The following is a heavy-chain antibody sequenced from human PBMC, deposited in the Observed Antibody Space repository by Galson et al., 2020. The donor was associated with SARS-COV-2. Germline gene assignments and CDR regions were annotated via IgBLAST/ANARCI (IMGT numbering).Heavy chain of an antibody. D-gene: IGHD2-21*02. J-gene: IGHJ4*02. Sequence: SKTLSLTWAVYGGSSSAYPCSWTRQPPAKGLEWIGEINHSEYTNSTRQLNHSESTNYNPSLKSRVIISVNTSKNQFALKLSSVTAAEKAVDYWAGGGSVVTPSRADYWGQGCLVIVSS. V-gene: IGHV4-34*01. CDR1: GGSSSAYP. CDR3: AGGGSVVTPSRADY. CDR2: INHSEYTNSTRQLNHSEST.